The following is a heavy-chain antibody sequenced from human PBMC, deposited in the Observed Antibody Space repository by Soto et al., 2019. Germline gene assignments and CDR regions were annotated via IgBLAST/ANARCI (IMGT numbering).Heavy chain of an antibody. CDR1: GFTVSSNY. CDR2: FYSGGST. CDR3: ATEGGYGGDSGHWYFDL. D-gene: IGHD2-21*02. V-gene: IGHV3-53*02. J-gene: IGHJ2*01. Sequence: EVQLVETGGGLIQPGGSLRLSCAASGFTVSSNYMSWVRQAPGKGLEWVSVFYSGGSTYYADSVKGRFNISRDYSKNSLYLQRNSLIAEDTAVYYCATEGGYGGDSGHWYFDLWGRGTLVTVSS.